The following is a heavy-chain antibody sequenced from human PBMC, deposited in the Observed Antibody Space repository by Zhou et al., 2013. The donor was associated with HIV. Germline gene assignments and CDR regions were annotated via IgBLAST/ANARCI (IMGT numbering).Heavy chain of an antibody. D-gene: IGHD6-19*01. Sequence: QVQLIQSGAAMKKPGATVRISCKPSGYPFVDYYIHWVRQAPGQGLEWMGWINPKSGATSYAQNFQDRVTMTRDTSIATAYMELNRLRSDDTAIYYCARGEAVAGRGGWFDPWGQGTQVTVSS. CDR1: GYPFVDYY. J-gene: IGHJ5*02. V-gene: IGHV1-2*02. CDR2: INPKSGAT. CDR3: ARGEAVAGRGGWFDP.